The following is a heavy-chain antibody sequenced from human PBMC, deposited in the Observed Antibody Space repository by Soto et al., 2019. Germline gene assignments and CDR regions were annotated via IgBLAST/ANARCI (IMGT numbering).Heavy chain of an antibody. CDR2: ITGGNT. D-gene: IGHD3-3*01. Sequence: EVQLLESGGGLIQPGGSLRLSCAASGFTLGTYGMGWVRQAPGKGLEWVSTITGGNTYYAASVKGRFTISRDNSKNTLYLRMSNLRAEDTALYYCAKDKERGGYDSDFDSWGQGTLVTVSS. CDR1: GFTLGTYG. V-gene: IGHV3-23*01. J-gene: IGHJ4*02. CDR3: AKDKERGGYDSDFDS.